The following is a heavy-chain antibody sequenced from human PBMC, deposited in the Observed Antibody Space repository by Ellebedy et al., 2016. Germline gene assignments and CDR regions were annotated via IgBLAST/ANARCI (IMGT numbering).Heavy chain of an antibody. J-gene: IGHJ5*02. CDR2: TYYSSKWYV. CDR1: GGSVSTGG. CDR3: AKGWLRGFFDP. D-gene: IGHD5-12*01. Sequence: SETLSLTCAISGGSVSTGGWNWMRQSPSRGLEWLGRTYYSSKWYVDYAVSVKSRILISPDTAKNQISLQSDSVTPEDTGVYYCAKGWLRGFFDPWGQGTLVTVSS. V-gene: IGHV6-1*01.